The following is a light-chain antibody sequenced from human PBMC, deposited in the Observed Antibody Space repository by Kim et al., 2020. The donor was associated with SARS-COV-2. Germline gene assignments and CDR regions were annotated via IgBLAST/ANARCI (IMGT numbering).Light chain of an antibody. CDR2: DAS. CDR1: QSISSW. CDR3: QQYISNPWT. V-gene: IGKV1-5*01. J-gene: IGKJ1*01. Sequence: DIQMTQSPSTLSASVGDRVTITCRASQSISSWLAWFQQRPGKAPNLVIFDASRLEGGVPSRFSGSGSGTEFTLTISSLQPDDFATYYCQQYISNPWTFGQGTKVDIK.